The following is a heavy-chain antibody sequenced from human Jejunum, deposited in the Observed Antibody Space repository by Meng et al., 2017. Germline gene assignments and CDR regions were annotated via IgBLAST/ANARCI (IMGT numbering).Heavy chain of an antibody. D-gene: IGHD3/OR15-3a*01. V-gene: IGHV4-34*01. J-gene: IGHJ4*02. CDR1: DESFGGYY. Sequence: QVQLQQWGAGLLKPSETLSLTCGVSDESFGGYYWSWIRQSPGRGLEWIGEITDSGRTNYNPSLKNRVTISIDMSKRQVSLRLTSVTAADTAVYYCARVLGLPTYEFWSGRDKSTYFFDYWGQGTLVTVSS. CDR2: ITDSGRT. CDR3: ARVLGLPTYEFWSGRDKSTYFFDY.